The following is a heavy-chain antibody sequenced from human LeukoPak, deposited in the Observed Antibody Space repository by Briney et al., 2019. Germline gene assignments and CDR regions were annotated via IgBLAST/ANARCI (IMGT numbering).Heavy chain of an antibody. Sequence: PGGSLRLSCTASGFTFSDCDMNWFRQAPGKGLEWVSSISYRTSHIYYADSVKGRFTISRDNAKNSLYLQMDSLRAEDTAVYFCGRAFPPLRTAAAGDYWGQGTPVTVSS. CDR1: GFTFSDCD. CDR3: GRAFPPLRTAAAGDY. J-gene: IGHJ4*02. D-gene: IGHD6-13*01. V-gene: IGHV3-21*01. CDR2: ISYRTSHI.